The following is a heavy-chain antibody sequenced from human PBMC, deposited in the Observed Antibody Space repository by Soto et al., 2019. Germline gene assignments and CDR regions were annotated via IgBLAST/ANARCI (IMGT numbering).Heavy chain of an antibody. CDR2: IIPIFGTG. CDR1: GGTFSSYA. V-gene: IGHV1-69*12. Sequence: QVQLVQSGAEVKKPGSSVKVSCKASGGTFSSYAISWVRQAPGQGLEWMGGIIPIFGTGNYAQKCQGRVTITADESTSTADMELSSLRCEDTAVYYCARARTSSCPVGCWFDPWGQGTLVTVSS. J-gene: IGHJ5*02. CDR3: ARARTSSCPVGCWFDP. D-gene: IGHD2-15*01.